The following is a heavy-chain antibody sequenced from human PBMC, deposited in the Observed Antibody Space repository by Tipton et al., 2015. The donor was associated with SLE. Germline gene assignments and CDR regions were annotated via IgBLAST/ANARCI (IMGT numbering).Heavy chain of an antibody. CDR1: GGSISSYY. Sequence: TLSLTFTVSGGSISSYYWSWIRQPPGKGLEWIGYIYYSGSTNYNPSRKSRVTISVDTSKNQFSLKLSSVTAADTAVYYCAREGTPSYFDYWGQGTLVTVSS. CDR2: IYYSGST. V-gene: IGHV4-59*12. J-gene: IGHJ4*02. CDR3: AREGTPSYFDY.